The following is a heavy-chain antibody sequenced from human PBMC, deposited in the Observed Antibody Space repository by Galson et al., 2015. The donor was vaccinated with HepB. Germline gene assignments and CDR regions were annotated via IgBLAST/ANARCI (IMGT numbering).Heavy chain of an antibody. V-gene: IGHV1-69*06. J-gene: IGHJ6*02. CDR2: IIPMFGAP. Sequence: VKVSCKASGGTFNSFAVSWVRQAPGQGLEWMGGIIPMFGAPHYAQKFKGRATINADKSTTTAHLELNSLTSEDTAIYYCALIPGMAVSGGLSYYYYAMDVWGQGTPVTVSS. D-gene: IGHD3-10*01. CDR3: ALIPGMAVSGGLSYYYYAMDV. CDR1: GGTFNSFA.